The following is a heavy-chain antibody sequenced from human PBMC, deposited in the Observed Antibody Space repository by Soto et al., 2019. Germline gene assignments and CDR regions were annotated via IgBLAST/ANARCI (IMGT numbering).Heavy chain of an antibody. J-gene: IGHJ4*02. CDR3: AKDTGIQLWLSYIDS. V-gene: IGHV3-23*01. CDR2: ISGSGAST. Sequence: GSLRLSCAASGFTFSSYAMSWVRQAPGKGLEWVSTISGSGASTYYADSVKGRFTISRDSSENTLYLQINSLRAEDTAVYYCAKDTGIQLWLSYIDSWGQGTLVTVSS. D-gene: IGHD5-18*01. CDR1: GFTFSSYA.